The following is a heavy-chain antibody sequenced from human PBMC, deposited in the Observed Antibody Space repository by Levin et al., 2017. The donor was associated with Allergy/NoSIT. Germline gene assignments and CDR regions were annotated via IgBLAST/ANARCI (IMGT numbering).Heavy chain of an antibody. J-gene: IGHJ6*02. V-gene: IGHV3-7*01. D-gene: IGHD3-10*01. CDR1: GFTFSSYW. CDR3: ARVLGTMVRGVTYYYYGMDV. CDR2: IKQDGSEK. Sequence: SCAASGFTFSSYWMSWVRQAPGKGLEWVANIKQDGSEKYYVDSVKGRFTISRDNAKNSLYLQMNSLRAEDTAVYYCARVLGTMVRGVTYYYYGMDVWGQGTTVTVSS.